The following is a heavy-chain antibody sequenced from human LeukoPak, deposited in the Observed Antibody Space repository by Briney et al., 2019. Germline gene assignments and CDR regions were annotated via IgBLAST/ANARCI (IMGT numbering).Heavy chain of an antibody. Sequence: GGSLRPSCAASGFTFSSYEMNWVRQAPGKGLEWVSYISSSGSTIYYADSVKGRFTISRDNAKNSLYLHMNSLRAEDTALYYCAREPYYDSSGYSPDYWGQGTLVTVSS. J-gene: IGHJ4*02. V-gene: IGHV3-48*03. CDR3: AREPYYDSSGYSPDY. D-gene: IGHD3-22*01. CDR2: ISSSGSTI. CDR1: GFTFSSYE.